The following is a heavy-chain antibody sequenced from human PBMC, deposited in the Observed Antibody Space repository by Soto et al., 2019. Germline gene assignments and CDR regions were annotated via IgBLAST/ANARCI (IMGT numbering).Heavy chain of an antibody. CDR2: IYFSGST. CDR3: ARLRIPTNNYKWFDP. Sequence: SETLSLTCTVSGGSISSGGYYWSWIRQHPGKGLEWIGYIYFSGSTFYNPSLKSRVTISVDTSERQFSLNLRLVTAADTAVYYCARLRIPTNNYKWFDPWGQGTLVTVSS. V-gene: IGHV4-31*03. D-gene: IGHD1-20*01. J-gene: IGHJ5*02. CDR1: GGSISSGGYY.